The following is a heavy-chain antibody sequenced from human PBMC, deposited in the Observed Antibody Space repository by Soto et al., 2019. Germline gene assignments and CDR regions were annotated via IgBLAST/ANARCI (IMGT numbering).Heavy chain of an antibody. V-gene: IGHV3-21*06. Sequence: PGGSLGLSGSASGFAFTRYGMNWVRQAPGKGLEWVSSISSTTNYIYYGDSMKGRFTISRDTAKNSLYLEMNSLRAEDTAVYYCARESEDLTSNFDYWGQGTLVPCSS. CDR2: ISSTTNYI. CDR1: GFAFTRYG. CDR3: ARESEDLTSNFDY. J-gene: IGHJ4*02.